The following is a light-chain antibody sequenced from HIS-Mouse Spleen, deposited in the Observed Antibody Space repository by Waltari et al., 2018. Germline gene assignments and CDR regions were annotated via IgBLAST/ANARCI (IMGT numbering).Light chain of an antibody. J-gene: IGLJ2*01. Sequence: SYELTQPPSVSVSQGHTARITCPGHACHKKYPYWYQQKSGQAPVMVIYEDSKRPSGIPERFSGSSSGTMATLTISGAQVEDEADYYCYSTDSSGNHRVFGGGTKLTVL. V-gene: IGLV3-10*01. CDR2: EDS. CDR1: ACHKKY. CDR3: YSTDSSGNHRV.